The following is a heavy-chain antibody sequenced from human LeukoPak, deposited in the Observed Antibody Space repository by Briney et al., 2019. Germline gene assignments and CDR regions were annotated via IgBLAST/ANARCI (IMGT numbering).Heavy chain of an antibody. CDR2: ISSSSSYI. J-gene: IGHJ5*02. CDR1: GFTFSSYS. CDR3: ARDGRLTYYYGSGDTTNWFDP. V-gene: IGHV3-21*01. Sequence: GGSLRLSCAASGFTFSSYSMNWVRQAPGKGLEWVSSISSSSSYIYYADSVKGRFTISRDNAKNSLYLQMNSLRAEDTAVYYCARDGRLTYYYGSGDTTNWFDPWGQGTLVTVSS. D-gene: IGHD3-10*01.